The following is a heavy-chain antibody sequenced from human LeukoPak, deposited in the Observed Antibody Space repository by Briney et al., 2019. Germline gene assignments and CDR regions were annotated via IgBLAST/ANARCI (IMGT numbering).Heavy chain of an antibody. CDR2: IRFDGSNK. CDR3: ARRAGGYSHPYDY. V-gene: IGHV3-30*02. Sequence: GGSLRLSCAASGFTFSSYGMHWVRQAPGKGLEWVAFIRFDGSNKYYADSVKGRFTISRDNSKNTLYLQMNSLRAEDTAVYYCARRAGGYSHPYDYWGQGILVTVSS. D-gene: IGHD4-23*01. CDR1: GFTFSSYG. J-gene: IGHJ4*02.